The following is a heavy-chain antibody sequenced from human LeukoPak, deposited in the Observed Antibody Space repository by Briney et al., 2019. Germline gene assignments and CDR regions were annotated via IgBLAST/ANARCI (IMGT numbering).Heavy chain of an antibody. CDR3: AGGYSITDY. CDR2: INTNTGNP. J-gene: IGHJ4*02. V-gene: IGHV7-4-1*02. CDR1: GYTFTSYG. D-gene: IGHD4-11*01. Sequence: ASVKVSCKASGYTFTSYGISWVRQAPGQGLEWMGWINTNTGNPTYAQGFTGRFVFSLDTSVSTAYLQISSLKAGDTAVYYCAGGYSITDYWGQGTLVTVSS.